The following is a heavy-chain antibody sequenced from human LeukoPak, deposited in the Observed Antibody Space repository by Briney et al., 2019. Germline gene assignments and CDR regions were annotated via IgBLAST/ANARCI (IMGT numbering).Heavy chain of an antibody. V-gene: IGHV4-59*08. CDR3: ARHDSSSWINSYLDY. CDR2: IYYSGST. D-gene: IGHD6-13*01. J-gene: IGHJ4*02. CDR1: GGSISSYY. Sequence: SETLSLTCTVPGGSISSYYWSWIRQSPGKGLERIWYIYYSGSTNYNPSLKSRVTISVDTAKKQFSLKLSSVTAADTAVYYCARHDSSSWINSYLDYWGQGTLVTVSS.